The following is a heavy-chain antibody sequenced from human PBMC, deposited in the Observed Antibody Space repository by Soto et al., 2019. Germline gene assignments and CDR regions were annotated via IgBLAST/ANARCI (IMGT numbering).Heavy chain of an antibody. J-gene: IGHJ4*02. V-gene: IGHV3-23*05. Sequence: EVQLLESGGGFVQPGGFLRLSCAATGFTFSVYAMTWVRQAPGKGLEWVSVVYTSGRTYHADSVKGRFTVSRDISTNMFFLQMNKLSAEDMATYYCARAGFERLYFDQWGRGTLVTVSS. D-gene: IGHD1-1*01. CDR1: GFTFSVYA. CDR2: VYTSGRT. CDR3: ARAGFERLYFDQ.